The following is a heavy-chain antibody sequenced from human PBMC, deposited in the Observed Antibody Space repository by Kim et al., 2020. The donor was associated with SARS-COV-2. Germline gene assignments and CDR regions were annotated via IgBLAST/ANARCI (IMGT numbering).Heavy chain of an antibody. CDR3: AKGGCFTTGFD. V-gene: IGHV3-23*01. J-gene: IGHJ5*02. CDR2: ISGSGATT. CDR1: GFTFSSYA. Sequence: GGSLRLSCAASGFTFSSYAMSWVRQAPGKGLEWVSPISGSGATTYAAYFEKGRFTSSKDNSKNMLLLQINRLTAAATVDYSCAKGGCFTTGFD. D-gene: IGHD1-1*01.